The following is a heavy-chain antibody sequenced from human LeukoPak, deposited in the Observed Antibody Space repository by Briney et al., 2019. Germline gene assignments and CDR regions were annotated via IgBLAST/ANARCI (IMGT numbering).Heavy chain of an antibody. Sequence: PGGSLRLSCAASGFTFSTYTMTWVRQAPGKGLDGVSFISGTGTYIYYPDSVKGRFTISRDNAKSSLYLQMSSLRAEDTATYYCARITGTSEYFDSWGQGTLVTVSS. V-gene: IGHV3-21*01. CDR3: ARITGTSEYFDS. CDR2: ISGTGTYI. D-gene: IGHD1-20*01. J-gene: IGHJ4*02. CDR1: GFTFSTYT.